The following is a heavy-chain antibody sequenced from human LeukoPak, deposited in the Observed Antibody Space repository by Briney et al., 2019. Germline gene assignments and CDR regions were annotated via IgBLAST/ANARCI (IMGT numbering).Heavy chain of an antibody. J-gene: IGHJ4*02. V-gene: IGHV3-23*01. CDR2: ISGSGGST. Sequence: GGSLRLSCAASGFTFSSYATSWVRQAPGKGLEWVSAISGSGGSTYYADSVKGRFTISRDNSKNTLYLQMNSLRAEDTAVYYCAKDLRVTRIRFEYWGQGTLVTVSS. D-gene: IGHD3-10*01. CDR3: AKDLRVTRIRFEY. CDR1: GFTFSSYA.